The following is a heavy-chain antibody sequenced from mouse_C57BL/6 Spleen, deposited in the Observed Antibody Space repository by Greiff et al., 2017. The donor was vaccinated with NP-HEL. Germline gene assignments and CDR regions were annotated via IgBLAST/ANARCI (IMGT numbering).Heavy chain of an antibody. CDR3: TTGLGRG. Sequence: VQLQQSGAELVRPGASVKLSCTASGFNIKDDYMHWVKQRPEQGLEWIGWIDPENGDTEYASKFQGKATITADTSSNTAYLQLSSLTSEDTAVYYCTTGLGRGWGQGTTLTVSS. CDR1: GFNIKDDY. V-gene: IGHV14-4*01. J-gene: IGHJ2*01. CDR2: IDPENGDT. D-gene: IGHD4-1*01.